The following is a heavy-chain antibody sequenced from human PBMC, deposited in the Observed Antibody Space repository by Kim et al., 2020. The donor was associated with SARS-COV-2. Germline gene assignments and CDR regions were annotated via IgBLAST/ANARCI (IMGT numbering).Heavy chain of an antibody. CDR1: GGSFSGYY. D-gene: IGHD2-2*01. J-gene: IGHJ5*02. Sequence: SETLSLTCAVYGGSFSGYYWSWIRQPPGKGLVWIGEINHSGDTNYNPSLKSRVSISVDTSKNQFSLKLTSVTAADTAVYYCAREGVYYNSTSSYVEWFEPWGQGALVTVSS. V-gene: IGHV4-34*01. CDR3: AREGVYYNSTSSYVEWFEP. CDR2: INHSGDT.